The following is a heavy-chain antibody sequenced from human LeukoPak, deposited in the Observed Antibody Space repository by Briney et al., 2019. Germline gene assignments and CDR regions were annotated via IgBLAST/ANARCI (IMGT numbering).Heavy chain of an antibody. CDR2: IYSGTI. D-gene: IGHD3-10*01. Sequence: SETLSLTCTVSGASISSDNYYWNWIRQPAGKGLEWIGRIYSGTINYNPSLKSRVSISVDTSKNQFSLKMTSVTAADTAVYYCASLGSRDFWGQGTLVTISS. CDR3: ASLGSRDF. CDR1: GASISSDNYY. V-gene: IGHV4-61*02. J-gene: IGHJ4*02.